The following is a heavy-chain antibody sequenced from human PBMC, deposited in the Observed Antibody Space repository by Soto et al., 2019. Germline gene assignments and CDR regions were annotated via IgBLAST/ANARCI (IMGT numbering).Heavy chain of an antibody. CDR3: ARSTFLILGVQRDAPDKYYFDS. J-gene: IGHJ4*02. CDR1: GGSFSGYY. CDR2: IDHSGST. Sequence: SETLSLTCAVYGGSFSGYYWSWIRQPPGKGLEWIGEIDHSGSTNSNPSLKSRVTMSVDTSKNQFSLKLNSVTAADTAVYYCARSTFLILGVQRDAPDKYYFDSWGQGTLVTVSS. D-gene: IGHD3-3*01. V-gene: IGHV4-34*01.